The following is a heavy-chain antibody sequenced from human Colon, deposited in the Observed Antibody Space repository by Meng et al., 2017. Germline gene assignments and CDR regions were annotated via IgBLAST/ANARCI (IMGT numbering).Heavy chain of an antibody. D-gene: IGHD3-10*01. V-gene: IGHV3-30*01. J-gene: IGHJ4*02. CDR1: GFTLSDYP. Sequence: VTLVESGGGVVQPGRSLKLSCAASGFTLSDYPMHWIRQAPGKGLEWVAVISYDGGTTLYADSVKGRFTISRDSSENTAVYYCTTYRSWVRMSGTEVEYWGQGALVTVSS. CDR3: VEY. CDR2: ISYDGGTT.